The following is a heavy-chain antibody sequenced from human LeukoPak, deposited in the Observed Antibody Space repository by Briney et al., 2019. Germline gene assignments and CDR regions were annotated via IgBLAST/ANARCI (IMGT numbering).Heavy chain of an antibody. D-gene: IGHD2-15*01. CDR3: ARKNYCSGGSCYSSGWFDP. CDR2: INPNSGNT. CDR1: EYTFTSYD. J-gene: IGHJ5*02. V-gene: IGHV1-8*01. Sequence: ASVKVSCKASEYTFTSYDINWVRQATGQGLEWMGWINPNSGNTVYAQKFQGRVTMTRDTSISTAYMELSSLRSEDTAMYYCARKNYCSGGSCYSSGWFDPWGQGTLVTVSS.